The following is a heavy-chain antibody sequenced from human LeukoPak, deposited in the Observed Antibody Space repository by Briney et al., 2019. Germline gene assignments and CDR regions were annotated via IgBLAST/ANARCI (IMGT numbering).Heavy chain of an antibody. CDR1: GYSISSGYY. CDR3: ARGLLEAGVVATINWFDP. D-gene: IGHD5-12*01. J-gene: IGHJ5*02. CDR2: IYHSGST. V-gene: IGHV4-38-2*02. Sequence: SETLSLTCTVSGYSISSGYYWGWIRQPPGKGLEWIGSIYHSGSTYYNPSLKSRVTISVDTSKNQFSLKLSSVTAADTAVYYCARGLLEAGVVATINWFDPWGQGTLVTVSS.